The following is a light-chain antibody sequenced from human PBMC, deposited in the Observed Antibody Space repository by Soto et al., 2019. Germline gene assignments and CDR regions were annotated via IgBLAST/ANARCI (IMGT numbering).Light chain of an antibody. CDR2: GAS. CDR3: QQYNDWPGGT. V-gene: IGKV3-15*01. CDR1: QSVSRN. Sequence: EIVMTQSPATLSVSPGGRATLSCRASQSVSRNLAWYQQKPGQSPRLLIYGASTRATGVPARFGGSGSGTVSTLTISSLQSEDSALYYCQQYNDWPGGTFGQGTKLDIK. J-gene: IGKJ2*01.